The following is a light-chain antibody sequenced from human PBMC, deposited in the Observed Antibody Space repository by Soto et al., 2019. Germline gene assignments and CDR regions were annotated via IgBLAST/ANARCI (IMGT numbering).Light chain of an antibody. CDR1: SGHSTYA. J-gene: IGLJ3*02. CDR2: LDSDGSH. CDR3: QTWATGPDWV. V-gene: IGLV4-69*01. Sequence: QLVLTQSPSASASLGASVKLTCTLRSGHSTYAIAWHQQQPEKGPRYLMKLDSDGSHSKGDGIPDRFSGSSSGAERYLTISSLQSEDEAYYYCQTWATGPDWVFGGGTKLTVL.